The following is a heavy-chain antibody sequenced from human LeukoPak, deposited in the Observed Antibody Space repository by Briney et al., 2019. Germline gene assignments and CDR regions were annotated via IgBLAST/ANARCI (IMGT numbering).Heavy chain of an antibody. CDR1: GGSISSSSYY. CDR3: ARAGSSSWYYYWFDP. D-gene: IGHD6-13*01. J-gene: IGHJ5*02. V-gene: IGHV4-39*07. CDR2: IYYSGST. Sequence: KPSETLSLTCTVSGGSISSSSYYWGWIRQPPGKGLEWIGYIYYSGSTYYNPSLKSRVTISVDTSKNQFSLKLSSVTAADTAVYYCARAGSSSWYYYWFDPWGQGTLVTVSS.